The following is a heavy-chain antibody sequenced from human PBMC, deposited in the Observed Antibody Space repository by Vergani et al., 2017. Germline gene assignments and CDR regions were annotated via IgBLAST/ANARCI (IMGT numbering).Heavy chain of an antibody. V-gene: IGHV4-59*01. J-gene: IGHJ5*02. CDR3: ARGQYXILTGYYPHNWFDP. CDR1: GGSISSYY. D-gene: IGHD3-9*01. CDR2: IYYSGST. Sequence: QVQLQESGPGLVKPSETLSLTCTVSGGSISSYYWSWIRQPPGKGLEWIGYIYYSGSTNYNPSLKSRVTISVDTSKNQFSLKLSSVTAADTAVYYCARGQYXILTGYYPHNWFDPWGQGTLVTVSS.